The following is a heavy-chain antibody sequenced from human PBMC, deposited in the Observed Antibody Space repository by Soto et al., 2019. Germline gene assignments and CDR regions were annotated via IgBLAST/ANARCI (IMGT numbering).Heavy chain of an antibody. CDR1: GDSISPYY. CDR3: ARSRWDSNWFDP. V-gene: IGHV4-59*01. J-gene: IGHJ5*02. Sequence: QVQLQESGPGLVKPSETLSLTCTVSGDSISPYYWSWIRQPPGKGLEWIGYIYYSGSTTYNPSLRSPVTISVDTSKNQFALKLSSVTAPDTAVYYCARSRWDSNWFDPWGQGILVTVSS. D-gene: IGHD1-26*01. CDR2: IYYSGST.